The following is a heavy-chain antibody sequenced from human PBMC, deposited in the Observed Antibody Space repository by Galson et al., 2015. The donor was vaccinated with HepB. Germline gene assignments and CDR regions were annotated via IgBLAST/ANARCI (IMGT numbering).Heavy chain of an antibody. Sequence: SLRLSCAASGLAFTTKSMHWVRQAPGKGLQWVSYISTTGDNIHYADSVKGRFTIARDNAKNSLFLQMDSLRAEDTAVYYRATTLFGSGAYWTFDMWGQGTLVTVSS. D-gene: IGHD2-15*01. CDR1: GLAFTTKS. CDR2: ISTTGDNI. V-gene: IGHV3-48*04. J-gene: IGHJ3*02. CDR3: ATTLFGSGAYWTFDM.